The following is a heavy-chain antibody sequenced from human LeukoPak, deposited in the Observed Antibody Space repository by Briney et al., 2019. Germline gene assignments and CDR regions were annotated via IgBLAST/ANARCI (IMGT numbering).Heavy chain of an antibody. J-gene: IGHJ6*02. CDR1: GFTFDDYA. CDR3: AKGRIAARLVYYGMDV. D-gene: IGHD6-6*01. Sequence: GGSLRLSCAASGFTFDDYAMHWVRQAPGKGLEWVSGISWNSGSIGYADSVKGRFTISRDNAKNSLYLQMNSLRAEDTALYYCAKGRIAARLVYYGMDVWGQGTTVTVSS. V-gene: IGHV3-9*01. CDR2: ISWNSGSI.